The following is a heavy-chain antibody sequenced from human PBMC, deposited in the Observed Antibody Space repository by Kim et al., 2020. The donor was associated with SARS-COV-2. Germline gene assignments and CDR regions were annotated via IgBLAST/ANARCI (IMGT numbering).Heavy chain of an antibody. CDR2: IKPSDGST. CDR3: ARDRGFGGDLDP. CDR1: GYTFTTYY. D-gene: IGHD3-10*01. J-gene: IGHJ5*02. Sequence: ASVKVSCKASGYTFTTYYIHWVRQAPGQGPEWMGLIKPSDGSTTYAQKFQGRVTMTRDTSTSTVYMDLSSLRFEDTAVYYCARDRGFGGDLDPWGQGTLVSVSS. V-gene: IGHV1-46*01.